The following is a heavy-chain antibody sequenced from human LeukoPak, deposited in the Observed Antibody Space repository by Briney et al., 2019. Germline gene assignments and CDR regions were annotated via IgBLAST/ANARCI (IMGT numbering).Heavy chain of an antibody. Sequence: SETLSLTCTVSGGSISSSSYYWGWIRQPPGKGLEWIGSIYYSGSTYYNPSLKSRVTISVDTSKNQFSLKLSSVTAADTAVYYCARDVASGYDNDYWGQGTLVTVSS. J-gene: IGHJ4*02. V-gene: IGHV4-39*07. CDR1: GGSISSSSYY. CDR3: ARDVASGYDNDY. CDR2: IYYSGST. D-gene: IGHD5-12*01.